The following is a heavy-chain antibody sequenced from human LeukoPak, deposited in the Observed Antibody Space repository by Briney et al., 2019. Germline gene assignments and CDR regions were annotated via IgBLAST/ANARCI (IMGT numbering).Heavy chain of an antibody. CDR2: ISSSSDTI. CDR3: ARDKPYSGSSYDFDF. J-gene: IGHJ4*02. Sequence: GGSLRLSCAASGFTLSTYNMNSVRQAPGKWLEWVSSISSSSDTIYYADSVKGRFTISRDNAKNSLNLQMSSLRAEDTAVYYCARDKPYSGSSYDFDFWGQGTLVTVSS. CDR1: GFTLSTYN. D-gene: IGHD1-26*01. V-gene: IGHV3-48*01.